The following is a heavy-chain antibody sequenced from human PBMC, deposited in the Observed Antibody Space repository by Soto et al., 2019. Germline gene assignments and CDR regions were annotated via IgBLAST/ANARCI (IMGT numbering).Heavy chain of an antibody. V-gene: IGHV4-31*03. J-gene: IGHJ5*02. CDR3: AREYYYDSGSSRWFDP. CDR1: GVSSSSGGYL. D-gene: IGHD3-10*01. CDR2: IYDSGSA. Sequence: SETLSLTCTVSGVSSSSGGYLLSWIRKFPGKGLEWIGYIYDSGSAYYNPSLRSRVTMSVDTSKNQFSLNLSSVTAADTAVYYCAREYYYDSGSSRWFDPWGQGTPVTVSS.